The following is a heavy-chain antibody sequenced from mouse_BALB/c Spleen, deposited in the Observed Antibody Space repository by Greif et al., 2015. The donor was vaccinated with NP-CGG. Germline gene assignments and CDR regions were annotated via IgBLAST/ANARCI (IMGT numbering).Heavy chain of an antibody. J-gene: IGHJ3*01. Sequence: QVQLQQSGAELVKPGASVKLSCEASGYTFTSYYMYWVKQRPGQGLEWIGEINPSNGGTNFNEKFKSEATLTVDKSSSTAYMQLSSLTSEDSAVYYCTRGGAYWGQGTLVTVSA. V-gene: IGHV1S81*02. CDR1: GYTFTSYY. CDR3: TRGGAY. CDR2: INPSNGGT.